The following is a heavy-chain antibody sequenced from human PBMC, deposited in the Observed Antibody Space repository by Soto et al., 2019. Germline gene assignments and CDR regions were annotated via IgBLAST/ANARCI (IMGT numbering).Heavy chain of an antibody. CDR3: AKDTRPGIAVSDWFDP. CDR2: ISGSVGSS. CDR1: GFTFSSYA. V-gene: IGHV3-23*01. D-gene: IGHD6-19*01. J-gene: IGHJ5*02. Sequence: GGSLRLSCAASGFTFSSYAMSWVRQAPGKGLEWVSAISGSVGSSFYSDSVKGRFTISRDNSKNTLYLQMNSLRAEDTAVFYCAKDTRPGIAVSDWFDPWGQGTLVTVSS.